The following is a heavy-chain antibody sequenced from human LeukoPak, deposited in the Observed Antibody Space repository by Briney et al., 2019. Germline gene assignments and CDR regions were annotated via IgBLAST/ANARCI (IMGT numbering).Heavy chain of an antibody. J-gene: IGHJ4*02. CDR2: IYYSGST. Sequence: PSETLSLTCTVSGGSISSYYWSWIRQPPGKGLEWTGYIYYSGSTNYNPSLKSRVTISVDTSKNQVSLRLSSVTAADTAVYYCARLGSSTWYGADYWGQGTLVTVSS. CDR3: ARLGSSTWYGADY. CDR1: GGSISSYY. D-gene: IGHD6-13*01. V-gene: IGHV4-59*08.